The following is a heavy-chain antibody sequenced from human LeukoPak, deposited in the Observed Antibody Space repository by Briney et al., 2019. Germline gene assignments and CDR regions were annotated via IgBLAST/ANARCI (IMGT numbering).Heavy chain of an antibody. D-gene: IGHD1-26*01. CDR2: INPSGGST. CDR3: AREFSGSYVAFDI. V-gene: IGHV1-46*01. Sequence: ASVKVSCKASGYTFTSYYMHWVRQAPGQGLEWMGIINPSGGSTSYAQKFQGRVTITRNTSISTAYMELSSLRSEDTAVYYCAREFSGSYVAFDIWGQGTMVTVSS. J-gene: IGHJ3*02. CDR1: GYTFTSYY.